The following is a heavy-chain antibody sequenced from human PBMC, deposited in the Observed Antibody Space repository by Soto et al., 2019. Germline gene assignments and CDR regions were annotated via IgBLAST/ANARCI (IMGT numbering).Heavy chain of an antibody. D-gene: IGHD2-2*01. V-gene: IGHV1-46*01. CDR3: ARDERDIVLAKLGYFDY. CDR2: INPSGGST. CDR1: GYTFTSYY. Sequence: ASVKVSCKASGYTFTSYYMHWVRQAPGQGLEWMGIINPSGGSTSYAQKFQGRVTMTRDTSTSTVYMELSSLRSEDTAVYYCARDERDIVLAKLGYFDYWGQGTLVTVSS. J-gene: IGHJ4*02.